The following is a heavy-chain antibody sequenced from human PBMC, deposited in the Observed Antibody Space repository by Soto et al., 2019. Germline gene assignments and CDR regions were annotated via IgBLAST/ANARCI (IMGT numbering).Heavy chain of an antibody. D-gene: IGHD6-19*01. J-gene: IGHJ4*02. Sequence: SETLSLTCTVSGGSISSSSYYWGWIRQPPGKGLEWIGSIYYSGSTYYNPSLKSRVTISVDTSKNQFSLKLSSVTAADTAVYYCARHSYRSGPYYFDYWGQGNLVTVSS. CDR2: IYYSGST. V-gene: IGHV4-39*01. CDR1: GGSISSSSYY. CDR3: ARHSYRSGPYYFDY.